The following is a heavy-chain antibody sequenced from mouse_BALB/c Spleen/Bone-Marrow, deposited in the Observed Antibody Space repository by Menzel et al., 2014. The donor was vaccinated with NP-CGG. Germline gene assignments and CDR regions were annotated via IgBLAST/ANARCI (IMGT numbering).Heavy chain of an antibody. V-gene: IGHV1-80*01. CDR2: IYPGDGDT. Sequence: QVQLKGSGAELVRPGSSVKISCKASGYAFSSYWMNWVKQRPGQGLEWIGQIYPGDGDTNYNGKFKGKATLTADKSSSTAYMQLSSLTSEDSAVYFCARWITTVVAPYVMDYWGQGTLVTVSS. J-gene: IGHJ4*01. D-gene: IGHD1-1*01. CDR3: ARWITTVVAPYVMDY. CDR1: GYAFSSYW.